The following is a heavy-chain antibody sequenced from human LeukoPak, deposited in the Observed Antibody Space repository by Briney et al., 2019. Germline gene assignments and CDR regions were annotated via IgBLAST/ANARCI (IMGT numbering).Heavy chain of an antibody. V-gene: IGHV1-46*01. D-gene: IGHD3-10*01. CDR1: GYTFTSYY. J-gene: IGHJ4*02. CDR3: ARGTRPISGVIIACPFDY. Sequence: ASVKVSCKASGYTFTSYYMHWVRQAPGQGLEWMWIINPSGGSTSYAQKFQGRVTMTRDTSTSTVYMELSSLRSEDTGVYYCARGTRPISGVIIACPFDYWGQGTLVTVSS. CDR2: INPSGGST.